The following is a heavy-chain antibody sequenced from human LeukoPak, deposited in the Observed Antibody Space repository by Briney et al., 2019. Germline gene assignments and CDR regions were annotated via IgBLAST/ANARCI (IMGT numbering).Heavy chain of an antibody. D-gene: IGHD3-10*01. CDR3: ARDRDYYGSGSYLWAVIAIPSLWFDP. V-gene: IGHV1-46*03. Sequence: ASVKVSCKASGYTFTSYYMHWVRQAPGQGLEWMRIINPSGGSTSYAQKFQGRVTMTRDTSTSTVYMELSSLRSEDTAVYYCARDRDYYGSGSYLWAVIAIPSLWFDPWGQGTLVTVSS. CDR2: INPSGGST. CDR1: GYTFTSYY. J-gene: IGHJ5*02.